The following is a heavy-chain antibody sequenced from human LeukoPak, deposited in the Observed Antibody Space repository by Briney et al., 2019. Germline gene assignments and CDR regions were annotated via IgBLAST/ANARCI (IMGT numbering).Heavy chain of an antibody. V-gene: IGHV3-73*01. Sequence: GGSLRLSCAASGFTFSGSPILWVRQASGKGLEWVGRIRSKADNYATAYAASVQGRCTISRDDSKSTAYLQLNSLKTEDTAVYYCTQSNYWGQGALVTVS. CDR3: TQSNY. CDR2: IRSKADNYAT. CDR1: GFTFSGSP. J-gene: IGHJ4*02.